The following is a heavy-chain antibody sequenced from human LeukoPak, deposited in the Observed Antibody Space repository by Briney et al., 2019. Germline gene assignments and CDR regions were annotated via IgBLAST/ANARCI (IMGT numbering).Heavy chain of an antibody. V-gene: IGHV3-7*01. J-gene: IGHJ4*02. CDR3: SVSLNS. Sequence: GGSLRLSCAASGFTFSKSWMDWVRQAPGKGLEWVANIKEDGSETYYVDSAMGRFTISRDNAKNSLYLQMDSLRVEDTAIYYCSVSLNSWGQGTLVTVSS. CDR2: IKEDGSET. CDR1: GFTFSKSW.